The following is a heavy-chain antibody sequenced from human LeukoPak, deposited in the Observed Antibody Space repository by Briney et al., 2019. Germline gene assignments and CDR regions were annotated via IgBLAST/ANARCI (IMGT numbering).Heavy chain of an antibody. CDR2: IHTSGNT. CDR1: GVSISSGSYY. Sequence: SETLSLTCTVSGVSISSGSYYWSWIRQPAGKGLERIGRIHTSGNTNYNPSLKSRVTISIDTSKNQISLILSSVTAADTAVYFCARGQSGVRGANVPNLMGFDPWGQGTLVIVSS. V-gene: IGHV4-61*02. J-gene: IGHJ5*02. CDR3: ARGQSGVRGANVPNLMGFDP. D-gene: IGHD3-10*01.